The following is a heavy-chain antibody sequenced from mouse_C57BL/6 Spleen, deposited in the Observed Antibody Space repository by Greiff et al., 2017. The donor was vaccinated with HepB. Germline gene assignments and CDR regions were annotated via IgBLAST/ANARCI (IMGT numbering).Heavy chain of an antibody. CDR2: IYPGNSDT. CDR3: TSYDGYSYAMDY. D-gene: IGHD2-3*01. Sequence: VQLQQSGTVLARPGASVKMSCKTSGYTFTSYWMHWVKQRPGQGLEWIGAIYPGNSDTSYNQKFKGKAKLTAVTSASTAYMELSSLTNEDSAVYYCTSYDGYSYAMDYWGQGTSVTVSS. CDR1: GYTFTSYW. J-gene: IGHJ4*01. V-gene: IGHV1-5*01.